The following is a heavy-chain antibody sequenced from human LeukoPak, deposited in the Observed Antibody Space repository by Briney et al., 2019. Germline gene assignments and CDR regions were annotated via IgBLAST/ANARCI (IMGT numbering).Heavy chain of an antibody. V-gene: IGHV4-59*01. Sequence: SETLSLTCTVSGGSISSYYWSWIRQPPGKGLEWIGYIYYSGSTNYNPSLKSRVTISVDTSKNQFSLKLSSMTAADTAVYYCARGTTEDYYDSSGPDFDYWGQGTLVTVSS. D-gene: IGHD3-22*01. CDR1: GGSISSYY. CDR3: ARGTTEDYYDSSGPDFDY. J-gene: IGHJ4*02. CDR2: IYYSGST.